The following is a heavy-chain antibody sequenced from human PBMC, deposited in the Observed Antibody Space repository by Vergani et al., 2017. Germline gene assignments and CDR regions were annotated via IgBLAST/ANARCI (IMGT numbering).Heavy chain of an antibody. Sequence: QVQLVQSGAEVKKPGASVKVSCKASGYTFTSYGISWVRQAPGQGLEWMGWISAYNGNTNYAPKLQGRVTMTTDTSTSTAYMELRSLRSDDTAVYYCARASHGVVPAAPYYYYGMDVWGQGTTVTVSS. V-gene: IGHV1-18*01. J-gene: IGHJ6*02. CDR3: ARASHGVVPAAPYYYYGMDV. CDR1: GYTFTSYG. CDR2: ISAYNGNT. D-gene: IGHD2-2*01.